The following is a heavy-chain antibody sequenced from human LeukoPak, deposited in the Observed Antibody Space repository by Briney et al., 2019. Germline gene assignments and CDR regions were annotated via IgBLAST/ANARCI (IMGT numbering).Heavy chain of an antibody. D-gene: IGHD2-2*01. V-gene: IGHV4-34*01. CDR2: VYHSGST. CDR1: GGSFSGYY. J-gene: IGHJ6*02. Sequence: SETLSLTCAVHGGSFSGYYWSWIRQPPGKGLEWIGYVYHSGSTYYNPSLKSRVTISVDRSKNQFSLKLSSVTAADTAVYYCARGSSTSDYYYGMDVWGQGTTVTVSS. CDR3: ARGSSTSDYYYGMDV.